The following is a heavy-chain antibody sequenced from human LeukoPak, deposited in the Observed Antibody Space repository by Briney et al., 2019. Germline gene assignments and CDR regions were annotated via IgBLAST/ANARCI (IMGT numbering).Heavy chain of an antibody. J-gene: IGHJ4*02. V-gene: IGHV3-21*01. CDR1: GFTFSSYS. CDR2: ISSGSIYV. D-gene: IGHD5-24*01. Sequence: GGSLRLSCAASGFTFSSYSMNWVRQAPGKGLEWVSSISSGSIYVYYEDPVKGRFTISRDNAKNSLYLQMSSLRAEDTAVYYCARAANDGYNTILDSWGQGTLVTVSS. CDR3: ARAANDGYNTILDS.